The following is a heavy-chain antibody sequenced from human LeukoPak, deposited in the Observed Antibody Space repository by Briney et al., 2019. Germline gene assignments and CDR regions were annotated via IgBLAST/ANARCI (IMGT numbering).Heavy chain of an antibody. CDR2: IRYDGSNK. V-gene: IGHV3-30*02. CDR3: AKLQFARIAAAGLEPLLDV. CDR1: GFTFSSYG. J-gene: IGHJ6*04. D-gene: IGHD6-13*01. Sequence: GGSLRLSCAASGFTFSSYGMHWVRQAPGKGLEWVAFIRYDGSNKYYADSVKGRFTISRDNSKNTLYLQMNSLRAEDTAVYYCAKLQFARIAAAGLEPLLDVRGKGTTVTISS.